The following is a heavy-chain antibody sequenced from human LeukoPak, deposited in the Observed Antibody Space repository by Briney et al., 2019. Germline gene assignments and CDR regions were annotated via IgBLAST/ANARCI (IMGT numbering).Heavy chain of an antibody. D-gene: IGHD3-9*01. V-gene: IGHV3-30*18. Sequence: GGSLRLSCAASGFTFSSYGMHWVRQAPGKGLEWVAVISYDGSNKYYADSVKGRFTISRDNSKNTLYLQMNSLRAEDTAVYYCAKAENRYFDWSWGQGTLVTVSS. J-gene: IGHJ5*02. CDR2: ISYDGSNK. CDR1: GFTFSSYG. CDR3: AKAENRYFDWS.